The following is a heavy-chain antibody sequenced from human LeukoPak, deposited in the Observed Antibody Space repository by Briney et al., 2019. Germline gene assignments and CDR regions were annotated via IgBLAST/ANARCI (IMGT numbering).Heavy chain of an antibody. Sequence: PGGSLRLSCAASGFTFSTYIMNWVRQAPGKGLEWVSSISGSSDYIFYADSVKGRFTMSRDNAKNSLYLQMNSLRAEDTAVYYCARVLFGYYGVDVWGQGTTVTVSS. D-gene: IGHD3-3*01. V-gene: IGHV3-21*01. CDR1: GFTFSTYI. CDR3: ARVLFGYYGVDV. CDR2: ISGSSDYI. J-gene: IGHJ6*02.